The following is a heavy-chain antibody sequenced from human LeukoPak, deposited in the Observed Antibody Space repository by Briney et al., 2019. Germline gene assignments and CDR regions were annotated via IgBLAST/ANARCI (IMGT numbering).Heavy chain of an antibody. Sequence: AASVKVSCKASGYTFTGHYMHWVRQAPGQGLEWMGWINPNSGGTKYAQKFQGRVTMTRDTSISTAYMELSRLRSDDTAVYYCARNYYGSGSYSSWGDAFDIWGQGTMVTVSS. V-gene: IGHV1-2*02. CDR3: ARNYYGSGSYSSWGDAFDI. CDR1: GYTFTGHY. CDR2: INPNSGGT. J-gene: IGHJ3*02. D-gene: IGHD3-10*01.